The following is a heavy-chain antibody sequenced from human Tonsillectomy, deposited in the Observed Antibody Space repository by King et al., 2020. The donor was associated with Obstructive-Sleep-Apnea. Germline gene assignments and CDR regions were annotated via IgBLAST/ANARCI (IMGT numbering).Heavy chain of an antibody. CDR1: GYIFTSYW. Sequence: DVQLVESGAEVKKPGESLRISCKGSGYIFTSYWISWVRQMPGKGLEWMGRIEPRDSYTNYSPSFQGHVTMSTDKSISTAYLQWSSLKASDTAMYYCARRRLGELLSYWGQGTLVTVSS. CDR2: IEPRDSYT. CDR3: ARRRLGELLSY. J-gene: IGHJ4*02. V-gene: IGHV5-10-1*01. D-gene: IGHD1-26*01.